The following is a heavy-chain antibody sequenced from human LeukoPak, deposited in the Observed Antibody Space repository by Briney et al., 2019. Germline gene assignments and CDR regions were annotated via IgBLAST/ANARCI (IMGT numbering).Heavy chain of an antibody. V-gene: IGHV3-21*01. D-gene: IGHD1-26*01. CDR1: GFTFSNYN. CDR2: ISRSSSYI. J-gene: IGHJ4*02. Sequence: GGSLRLSCAASGFTFSNYNMNWVRQAPGKGLEWVSSISRSSSYIYYADSVKGRFTISRDNAKNTLYLQMNSLKSEDSAAYYCARGPAANSGNYYAGDYWGQGTLVTVSS. CDR3: ARGPAANSGNYYAGDY.